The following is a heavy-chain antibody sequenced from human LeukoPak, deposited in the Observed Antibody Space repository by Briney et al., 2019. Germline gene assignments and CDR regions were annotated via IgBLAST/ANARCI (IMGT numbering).Heavy chain of an antibody. CDR2: IESKTDGGTT. V-gene: IGHV3-15*04. CDR3: TTYGSGRKFDY. D-gene: IGHD3-10*01. Sequence: PGGSLRLSCAASGFSFSDAWMSWVRQIPGKGLEWFGRIESKTDGGTTDYAAPVKGRFTISRDDSTNTLYLQMNCLKSEDTAVYYCTTYGSGRKFDYWGQGILVTVSS. J-gene: IGHJ4*02. CDR1: GFSFSDAW.